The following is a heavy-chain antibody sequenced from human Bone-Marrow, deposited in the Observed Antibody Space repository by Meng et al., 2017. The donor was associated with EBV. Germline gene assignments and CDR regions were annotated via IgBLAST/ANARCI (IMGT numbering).Heavy chain of an antibody. CDR2: INHSGST. V-gene: IGHV4-34*01. CDR1: GGSFSGYY. D-gene: IGHD3-10*01. CDR3: ARGSGSGESKDY. Sequence: QVQLQQWGAGLLKPSETLSLTCAVYGGSFSGYYWSWIRQPPGKGLEWIGEINHSGSTNYNPSLKSRVTISVDTSKNQFSLKLSSVTAADTAVYYCARGSGSGESKDYWGQGTLVTVSS. J-gene: IGHJ4*02.